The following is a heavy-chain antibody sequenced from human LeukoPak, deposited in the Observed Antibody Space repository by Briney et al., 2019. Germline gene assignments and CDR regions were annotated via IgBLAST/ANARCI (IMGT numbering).Heavy chain of an antibody. D-gene: IGHD4-17*01. Sequence: GGPLRLSCAASGFTFRSYAMTWVRQAPGKGLEWVSVISGSGTSTYYADSEKGRFTISRDNSKNTLYLQMNSLRAEDTAVYYCAKDARPTVTPVWGQGTTVTVSS. CDR2: ISGSGTST. J-gene: IGHJ6*02. CDR3: AKDARPTVTPV. CDR1: GFTFRSYA. V-gene: IGHV3-23*01.